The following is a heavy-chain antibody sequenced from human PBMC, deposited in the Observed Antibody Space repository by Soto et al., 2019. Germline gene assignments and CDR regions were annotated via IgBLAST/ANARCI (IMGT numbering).Heavy chain of an antibody. Sequence: SETLSLTCAVSGGSISSGGYSWSWIRQPPGKGLEWIGYIYHSGSTYYNPSLKSRVTISVDRSKNQFSLKLSSVTAADTAVYYCARDAVDANHYAYWGQGALVTVSS. D-gene: IGHD6-19*01. CDR1: GGSISSGGYS. CDR2: IYHSGST. CDR3: ARDAVDANHYAY. V-gene: IGHV4-30-2*01. J-gene: IGHJ4*02.